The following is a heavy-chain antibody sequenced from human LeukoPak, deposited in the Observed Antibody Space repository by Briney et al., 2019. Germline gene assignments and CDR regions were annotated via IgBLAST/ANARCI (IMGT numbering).Heavy chain of an antibody. CDR1: GFIFSLYP. J-gene: IGHJ4*02. CDR2: IRDSGGEM. D-gene: IGHD1-1*01. CDR3: ARDHNWAFDF. Sequence: PGGSLRLSCAASGFIFSLYPTNWVRQAPGKGLEWLSNIRDSGGEMYYADSVKGRFTITRDNAKNTLYLQMNGLRVEDTAVYFCARDHNWAFDFWGRGSLVTVSS. V-gene: IGHV3-48*01.